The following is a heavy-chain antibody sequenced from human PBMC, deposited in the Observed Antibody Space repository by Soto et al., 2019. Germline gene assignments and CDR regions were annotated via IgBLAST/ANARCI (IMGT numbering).Heavy chain of an antibody. V-gene: IGHV3-23*01. CDR1: GFTFSSYA. D-gene: IGHD7-27*01. CDR2: ISGSGGST. J-gene: IGHJ6*01. Sequence: PWGSLGICCASSGFTFSSYAMNWVRQAPGKGLELVSAISGSGGSTYYADSVKGRFTISRDNSKNTLYLQMNSLRAEDTAVYYCAKPRGPWGPYYGMDVWGQGTTVTVSS. CDR3: AKPRGPWGPYYGMDV.